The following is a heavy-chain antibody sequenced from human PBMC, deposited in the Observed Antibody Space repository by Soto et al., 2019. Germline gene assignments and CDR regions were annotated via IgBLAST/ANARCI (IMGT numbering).Heavy chain of an antibody. CDR3: ASEYSSSSDAFDI. Sequence: GGSLRLSCAASGFIFNRYWMSWVRQAPGKGLEWVANIKEDGGEQYYVDSVKGRFTTSRDNAKNSLYLQMNNLRAEDTATYYCASEYSSSSDAFDIWGQGTMVTVSS. V-gene: IGHV3-7*01. CDR2: IKEDGGEQ. D-gene: IGHD6-6*01. J-gene: IGHJ3*02. CDR1: GFIFNRYW.